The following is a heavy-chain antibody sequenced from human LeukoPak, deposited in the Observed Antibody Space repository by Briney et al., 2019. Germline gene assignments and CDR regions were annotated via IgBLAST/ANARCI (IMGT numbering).Heavy chain of an antibody. Sequence: PSETLSLTCTVSSASISTAGYYWSWIRQPPGKGLEWIGYIYHSGSTYYNPSLESRVTISLDRSKNQFSLKVTSVTAADTAVYYCARGLDSSNGYTYDYWGQGTLVTVSS. D-gene: IGHD3-22*01. V-gene: IGHV4-30-2*01. CDR3: ARGLDSSNGYTYDY. CDR1: SASISTAGYY. J-gene: IGHJ4*02. CDR2: IYHSGST.